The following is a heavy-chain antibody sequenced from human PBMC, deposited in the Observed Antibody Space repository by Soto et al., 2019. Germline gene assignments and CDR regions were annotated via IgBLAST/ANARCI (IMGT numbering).Heavy chain of an antibody. Sequence: PGGSLRLSCAASGFTFSSYEMNWVRQAPGKGLEWVSYISSSGSTIYYADSVKGRFTISRDNAKNSLYLQMNSLRAEDTAVYYCARGGAYYYGMDVWGQGTTVTVSS. CDR2: ISSSGSTI. CDR1: GFTFSSYE. V-gene: IGHV3-48*03. J-gene: IGHJ6*02. CDR3: ARGGAYYYGMDV.